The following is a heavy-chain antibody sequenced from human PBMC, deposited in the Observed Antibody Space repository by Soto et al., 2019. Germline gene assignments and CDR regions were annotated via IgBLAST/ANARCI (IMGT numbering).Heavy chain of an antibody. J-gene: IGHJ4*02. D-gene: IGHD3-10*01. CDR2: ISGSGGST. CDR3: AKPFEPLLWFGELSNQRDY. Sequence: PGGSLRLSCAASGFTFSSYAMSWVRQAPGKGLEWVSAISGSGGSTYYADSVKGRFTISRDNSKNTLYLQMNSLRAEDTAVYYCAKPFEPLLWFGELSNQRDYWGQGTLVTVSS. CDR1: GFTFSSYA. V-gene: IGHV3-23*01.